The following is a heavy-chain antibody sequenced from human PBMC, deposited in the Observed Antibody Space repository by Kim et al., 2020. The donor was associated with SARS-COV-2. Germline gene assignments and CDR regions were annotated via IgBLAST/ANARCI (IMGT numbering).Heavy chain of an antibody. CDR2: IYYSGST. J-gene: IGHJ4*02. Sequence: SETLSLTCTVSGGSVSSGSYYWSWIRQPPGKGLEWIGYIYYSGSTNYNPSLKSRVTISVDTSKNQFSLKLSSVTAADTAVYYCARESKVWGSYRQHGDYWGQGTLVTVSS. V-gene: IGHV4-61*01. D-gene: IGHD3-16*02. CDR3: ARESKVWGSYRQHGDY. CDR1: GGSVSSGSYY.